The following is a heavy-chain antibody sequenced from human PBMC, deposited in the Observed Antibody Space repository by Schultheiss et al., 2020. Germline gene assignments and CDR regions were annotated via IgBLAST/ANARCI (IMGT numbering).Heavy chain of an antibody. V-gene: IGHV4-30-4*01. J-gene: IGHJ4*02. CDR3: AREGTAMAGDY. Sequence: SETLSLTCTVSGDSVTSGDYLWTWIRQPPGKGLEWTGHIYHSGSTYYNPSLKSRVTISVDTSKNQFSLKLSSVTAADTAVYYCAREGTAMAGDYWGQGVLVTVSS. CDR2: IYHSGST. D-gene: IGHD5-18*01. CDR1: GDSVTSGDYL.